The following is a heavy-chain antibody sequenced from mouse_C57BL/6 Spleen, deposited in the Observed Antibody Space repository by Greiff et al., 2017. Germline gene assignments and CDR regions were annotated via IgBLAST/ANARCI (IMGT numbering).Heavy chain of an antibody. J-gene: IGHJ3*01. CDR1: GFTFSSYA. CDR2: ISDGGSYT. D-gene: IGHD1-1*01. Sequence: EVKLVESGGGLVKPGGSLKLSCAASGFTFSSYAMSWVRQTPEKRLEWVATISDGGSYTYYPDNVKGRFTISRDNAKNNLSLQMSHLKSEDTAMYYWARDGAGSSAFAYWGQGTLVTVSA. V-gene: IGHV5-4*01. CDR3: ARDGAGSSAFAY.